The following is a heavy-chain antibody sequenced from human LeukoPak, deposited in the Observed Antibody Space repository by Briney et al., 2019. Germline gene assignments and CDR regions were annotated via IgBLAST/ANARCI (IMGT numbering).Heavy chain of an antibody. CDR1: GFTFSSYS. J-gene: IGHJ6*02. CDR2: ISYDGSSE. Sequence: PGGSLRLSCAASGFTFSSYSMHWVRQAPGKGLEWVAVISYDGSSEYYADSVRGRFTISRDNSKNTLYLQMNSLGAEDTAVFYCARDRSDYSIKYYYYYGMDVWGQGTTVTVS. V-gene: IGHV3-30-3*01. CDR3: ARDRSDYSIKYYYYYGMDV. D-gene: IGHD3-16*01.